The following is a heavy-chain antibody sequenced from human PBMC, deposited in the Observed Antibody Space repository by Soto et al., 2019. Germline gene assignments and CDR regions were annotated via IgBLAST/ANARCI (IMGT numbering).Heavy chain of an antibody. CDR2: ISGSGGST. CDR3: AKSPSIYSSSWFDY. J-gene: IGHJ4*02. Sequence: LRLSCAASGFTFSSYAMSWVRQAPGKGLEWVSAISGSGGSTYYADSVKGRFTISRDNSKNTLYLQMNSLRAEDTAVYYCAKSPSIYSSSWFDYWGQGTLVTVSS. D-gene: IGHD6-13*01. CDR1: GFTFSSYA. V-gene: IGHV3-23*01.